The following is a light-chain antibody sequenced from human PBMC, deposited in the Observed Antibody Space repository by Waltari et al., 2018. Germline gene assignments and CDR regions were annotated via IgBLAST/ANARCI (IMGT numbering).Light chain of an antibody. CDR3: QQYFNTPRT. J-gene: IGKJ1*01. V-gene: IGKV4-1*01. CDR1: QTLFYISTNKTY. Sequence: DIVMTQSPGSLAMSLGERATINCTSSQTLFYISTNKTYLAWYQQKSGQPPRLLISWTSIRESGVPDRFSGSGSGTDFTLTISSLQAEDVAVYYCQQYFNTPRTFGQGTKVEIK. CDR2: WTS.